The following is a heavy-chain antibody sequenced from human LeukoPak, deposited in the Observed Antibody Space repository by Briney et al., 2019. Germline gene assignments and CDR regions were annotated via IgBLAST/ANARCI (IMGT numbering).Heavy chain of an antibody. J-gene: IGHJ4*02. CDR3: AREGAVAGNFDY. D-gene: IGHD6-19*01. Sequence: GGSLRLSCAASKFTFSSYNMSWVRRAPGKGLEWVSVIYSGGSTYYADSVKGRFTISRDNSKNTLYLQMNSLRAEDTAVYYCAREGAVAGNFDYWGQGTLVTVSS. CDR1: KFTFSSYN. V-gene: IGHV3-66*01. CDR2: IYSGGST.